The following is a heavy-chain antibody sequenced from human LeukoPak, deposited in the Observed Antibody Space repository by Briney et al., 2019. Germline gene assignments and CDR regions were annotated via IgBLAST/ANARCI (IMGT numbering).Heavy chain of an antibody. CDR2: ISDDGRNK. CDR1: GFTFSSYA. V-gene: IGHV3-30*04. CDR3: ARGRGHYDSSGYYGDN. J-gene: IGHJ4*02. D-gene: IGHD3-22*01. Sequence: GGSLRLSCAASGFTFSSYAMHWVRQAPGKGLEWVAVISDDGRNKYYAESLRGRFTISRDNSKNTLYLQVNSLRADDTAVYYCARGRGHYDSSGYYGDNWGQGTLVTVSS.